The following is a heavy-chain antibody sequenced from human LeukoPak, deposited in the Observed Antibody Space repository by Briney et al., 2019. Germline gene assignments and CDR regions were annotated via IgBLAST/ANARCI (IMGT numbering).Heavy chain of an antibody. CDR1: GFNFSNYG. V-gene: IGHV3-30*18. CDR3: AKDSSSLSYGSGSHFDC. CDR2: ISYDGSNE. J-gene: IGHJ4*02. Sequence: GRSLRLSCAASGFNFSNYGMHWVRQAPGKGLEWAALISYDGSNEYYADSVKGRFTVSRDNSKSTLYLQMHSLRAEDTAVYYCAKDSSSLSYGSGSHFDCWGQGTLVTVSS. D-gene: IGHD3-10*01.